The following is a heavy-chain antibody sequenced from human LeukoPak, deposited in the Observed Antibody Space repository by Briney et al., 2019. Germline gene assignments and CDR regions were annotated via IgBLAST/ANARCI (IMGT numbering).Heavy chain of an antibody. CDR3: ARDGFYSGDIVVVPAAMGEAYYYYYGMDV. V-gene: IGHV3-9*01. CDR1: GFTFDDYA. Sequence: GRSLRLSCAASGFTFDDYAMHWVRQAPGKGLEWVSGISWNSGSIGYADSVKGRFTISRDNPKNSLYLQMNSLRAEDTAVYYCARDGFYSGDIVVVPAAMGEAYYYYYGMDVWGQGTTVTVSS. CDR2: ISWNSGSI. D-gene: IGHD2-2*01. J-gene: IGHJ6*02.